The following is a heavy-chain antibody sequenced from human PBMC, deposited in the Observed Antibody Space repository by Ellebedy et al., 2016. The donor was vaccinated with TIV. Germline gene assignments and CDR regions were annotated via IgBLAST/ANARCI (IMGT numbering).Heavy chain of an antibody. V-gene: IGHV3-9*01. CDR3: ARDVNWALDY. CDR1: GFTFDDYA. J-gene: IGHJ4*02. CDR2: ITWNSGSI. Sequence: SLKISCAASGFTFDDYAMHWVRQAPGKGLEWVSGITWNSGSIGYADSVKGRFTLSRDNAKNSLYLQMNSLRVEDTAVYYCARDVNWALDYWGQGILVTVSS. D-gene: IGHD7-27*01.